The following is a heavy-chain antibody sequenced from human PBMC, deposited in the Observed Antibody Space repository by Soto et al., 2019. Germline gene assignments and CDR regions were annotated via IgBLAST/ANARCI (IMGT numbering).Heavy chain of an antibody. CDR1: GYNFSNYG. Sequence: QVQLVQSGAEVKRPGASVKVSCKASGYNFSNYGINWVRQAPGQGLEWMGWISTYNGNTNYAQELQGRFTMTTDTSASTAYMDIRSLRSDDTAVYYCVRGGLQGFLWFGESDYWGQGTLVTVSS. D-gene: IGHD3-10*01. CDR2: ISTYNGNT. J-gene: IGHJ4*02. CDR3: VRGGLQGFLWFGESDY. V-gene: IGHV1-18*01.